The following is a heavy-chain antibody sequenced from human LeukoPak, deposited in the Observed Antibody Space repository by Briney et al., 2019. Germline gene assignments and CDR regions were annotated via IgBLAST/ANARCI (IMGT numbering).Heavy chain of an antibody. V-gene: IGHV4-61*02. CDR1: GGFISSGSYY. CDR3: AREGRIVGATVDY. D-gene: IGHD1-26*01. J-gene: IGHJ4*02. CDR2: IYTSGST. Sequence: SETLSLTCTVSGGFISSGSYYWSWIRQPAGKGLEWIGRIYTSGSTNYNPSLKSRVTISVDTSKNQFSLKLSSVTAADTAVYYCAREGRIVGATVDYWGQGTLVTVSS.